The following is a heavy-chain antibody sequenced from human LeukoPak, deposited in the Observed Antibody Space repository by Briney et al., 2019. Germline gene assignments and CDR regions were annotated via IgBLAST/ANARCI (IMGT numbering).Heavy chain of an antibody. CDR2: IYYSGST. CDR3: ARDPRADCSGGSCYSGWFDP. Sequence: PSQTLSLTCTVSGGSISSGGYYWSWIRQHPGKGLEWIGYIYYSGSTYYNPSLKSRVTISVDTSKNQFSLKLSSVTAADTAVYYCARDPRADCSGGSCYSGWFDPWGQGTLVTVSS. CDR1: GGSISSGGYY. V-gene: IGHV4-31*03. D-gene: IGHD2-15*01. J-gene: IGHJ5*02.